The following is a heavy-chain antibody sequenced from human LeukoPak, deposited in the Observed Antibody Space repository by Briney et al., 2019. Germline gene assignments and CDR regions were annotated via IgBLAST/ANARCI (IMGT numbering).Heavy chain of an antibody. V-gene: IGHV3-7*03. CDR2: IKEDGSEK. D-gene: IGHD3-16*01. CDR3: AKEGDYYFDY. J-gene: IGHJ4*02. CDR1: GFTFSSYW. Sequence: PGGSLRLSCADSGFTFSSYWMSWVRQAPGKGLECVANIKEDGSEKYYVDSVKGRFTISRDNSKNSLYLQMNSLRTEDTALYYCAKEGDYYFDYWGQGTLVTVSS.